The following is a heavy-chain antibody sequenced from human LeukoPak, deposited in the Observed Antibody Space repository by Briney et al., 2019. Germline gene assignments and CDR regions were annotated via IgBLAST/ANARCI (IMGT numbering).Heavy chain of an antibody. CDR2: IYSGGST. Sequence: GGSLRLSCAASGFTVSSNYMSWVRQAPGKGLEWVSVIYSGGSTYYADSVKGRFTISRDNSENTLYLQMNSLRAEDTAVYYCARDPQITIFGVADGDYWGQGTLVTVSS. CDR3: ARDPQITIFGVADGDY. D-gene: IGHD3-3*01. V-gene: IGHV3-53*01. CDR1: GFTVSSNY. J-gene: IGHJ4*02.